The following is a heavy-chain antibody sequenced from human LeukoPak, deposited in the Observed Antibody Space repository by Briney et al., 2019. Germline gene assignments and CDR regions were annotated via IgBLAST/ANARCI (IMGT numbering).Heavy chain of an antibody. D-gene: IGHD6-19*01. Sequence: GGSLRLSCAASGFTFSNYYMNWVRQAPGKGLEWVSSISSGSSYIYYADSLKGRFTIPRDNAKNSLYLQMHCVRAEDRAVYYCATGVRGYNSALYYWGQGTVVTVSP. V-gene: IGHV3-21*01. CDR3: ATGVRGYNSALYY. J-gene: IGHJ4*02. CDR2: ISSGSSYI. CDR1: GFTFSNYY.